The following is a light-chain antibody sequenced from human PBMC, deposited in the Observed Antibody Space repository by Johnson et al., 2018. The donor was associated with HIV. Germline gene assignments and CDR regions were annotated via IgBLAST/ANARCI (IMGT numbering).Light chain of an antibody. CDR3: GTWDGSLSGYV. V-gene: IGLV1-51*01. CDR1: TSNIGNNY. CDR2: DNN. J-gene: IGLJ1*01. Sequence: HSVLTQPPSVSAAPGQKVTISCSGSTSNIGNNYVSWYQQLPGKAPKLLIYDNNKRPSGIPDRFSGSKSGTSATLGITGLQTGDEADYYCGTWDGSLSGYVFGTGTKVTVL.